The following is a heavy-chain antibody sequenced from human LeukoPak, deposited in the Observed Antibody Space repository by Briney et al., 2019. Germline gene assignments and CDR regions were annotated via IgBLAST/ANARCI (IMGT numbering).Heavy chain of an antibody. Sequence: SETLSLTCTVSGCSISSSSYYWGWIRQPPGKGLGWIGTIYYSGRTYTNPSRKSRVIISVDTSKNRFSLKLRSVTAADTAVYYCASHAAVRLWFGELNAFDIWGQGTMVTVSS. CDR1: GCSISSSSYY. CDR2: IYYSGRT. J-gene: IGHJ3*02. D-gene: IGHD3-10*01. V-gene: IGHV4-39*01. CDR3: ASHAAVRLWFGELNAFDI.